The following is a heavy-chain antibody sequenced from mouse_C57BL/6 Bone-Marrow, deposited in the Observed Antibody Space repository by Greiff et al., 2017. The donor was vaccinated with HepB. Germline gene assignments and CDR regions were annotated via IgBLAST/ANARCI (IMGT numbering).Heavy chain of an antibody. D-gene: IGHD2-5*01. CDR2: IDPANGNT. CDR3: AVPTIVTTGYFDY. Sequence: VQLKESVAELVRPGASVKLSCTASGFNIKNTYMHWVKQRPEQGLEWIGRIDPANGNTKYAPKFQGKATITADTSSNTAYLQLSSLTSEDTAIYYCAVPTIVTTGYFDYWGQGTTLTVSS. CDR1: GFNIKNTY. V-gene: IGHV14-3*01. J-gene: IGHJ2*01.